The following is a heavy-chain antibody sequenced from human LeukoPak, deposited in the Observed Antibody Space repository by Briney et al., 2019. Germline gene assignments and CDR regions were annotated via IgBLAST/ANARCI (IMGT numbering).Heavy chain of an antibody. J-gene: IGHJ5*02. Sequence: SETLSLTCAVYGGSFSGYYWSWIRQPPGKGLEWIGNIYYSGSTYYNPSLKSRVTISVDTSKNQFSLKLSSVTAADTAVYYCATTPHAKIRYLGWFDPWGQGTLVTVSS. D-gene: IGHD3-9*01. CDR3: ATTPHAKIRYLGWFDP. CDR2: IYYSGST. CDR1: GGSFSGYY. V-gene: IGHV4-34*01.